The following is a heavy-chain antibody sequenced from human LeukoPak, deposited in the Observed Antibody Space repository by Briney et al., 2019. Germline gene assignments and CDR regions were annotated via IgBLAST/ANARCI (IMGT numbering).Heavy chain of an antibody. J-gene: IGHJ4*02. Sequence: SETLSLTCTVSGYSISTGYYWDWIRQPPGKGLEWIGTCGSTYYNPSLKSRDTISVDTSKNQFSLKLSSVTAADTAVYYCARAGHDYGDPYFDYWGQGTLVTVSS. CDR3: ARAGHDYGDPYFDY. CDR1: GYSISTGYY. D-gene: IGHD4-17*01. V-gene: IGHV4-38-2*02. CDR2: CGST.